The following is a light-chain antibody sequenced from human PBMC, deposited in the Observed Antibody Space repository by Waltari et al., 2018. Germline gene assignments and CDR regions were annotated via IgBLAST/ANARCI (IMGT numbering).Light chain of an antibody. V-gene: IGKV1-39*01. CDR3: QQSYSTPWT. CDR2: AAS. CDR1: QSISSY. Sequence: DIQMTQSPSSLSASVGDRVTITCRASQSISSYLNWYQQKPEKAPKLLIYAASSLQSGVPSRFGGSGSGTDFTLTISSLQPEDFATYYCQQSYSTPWTFGQGTKVEIK. J-gene: IGKJ1*01.